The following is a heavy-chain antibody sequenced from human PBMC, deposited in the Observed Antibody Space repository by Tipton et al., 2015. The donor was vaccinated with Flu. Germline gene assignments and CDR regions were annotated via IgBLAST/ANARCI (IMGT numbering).Heavy chain of an antibody. J-gene: IGHJ4*02. Sequence: TLSLTCIVSGGSIRGYYWNWIRQFPGKGLEWIGFVYYTGSTNYKSSLKSRVTISTDTSTNQVSLKMNSVIAADTAVYYCTRGSHGPSIRAHFFDIWGQGALVTVPS. CDR3: TRGSHGPSIRAHFFDI. CDR2: VYYTGST. V-gene: IGHV4-59*01. CDR1: GGSIRGYY.